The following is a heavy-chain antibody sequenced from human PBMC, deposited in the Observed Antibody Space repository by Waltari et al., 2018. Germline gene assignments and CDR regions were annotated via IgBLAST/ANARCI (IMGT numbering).Heavy chain of an antibody. J-gene: IGHJ4*02. V-gene: IGHV4-4*07. Sequence: QVQLQESGPGLVKPSETLSLTCTVSGGSISSYYWSWIRQPAGKGLEWIGRIYTSGSTNYNPSLKSRVTMSVDTSRNQFSLKLSSVTAADTAVYYCARGNWWLARDEGYYFDYWGQGTLVTVSS. CDR2: IYTSGST. CDR1: GGSISSYY. D-gene: IGHD6-19*01. CDR3: ARGNWWLARDEGYYFDY.